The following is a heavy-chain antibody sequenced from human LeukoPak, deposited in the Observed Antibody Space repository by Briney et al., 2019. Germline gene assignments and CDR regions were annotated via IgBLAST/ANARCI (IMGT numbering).Heavy chain of an antibody. CDR3: ARGGRKQWLVQGHFDY. CDR1: GFTFDDYA. CDR2: ISWSSGSI. V-gene: IGHV3-9*01. Sequence: GRPLRLSCAASGFTFDDYAMHWVRQAPGKGLEWVSGISWSSGSISYADSVKGRFTISRDNAKNSLYLQMNSLRAEDTALYYCARGGRKQWLVQGHFDYWGQGTLVTVSS. J-gene: IGHJ4*02. D-gene: IGHD6-19*01.